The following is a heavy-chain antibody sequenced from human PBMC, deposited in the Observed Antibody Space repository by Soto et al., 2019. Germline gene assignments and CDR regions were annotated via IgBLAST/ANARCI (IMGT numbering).Heavy chain of an antibody. CDR2: INAGNGNT. CDR1: GYTFTSYA. V-gene: IGHV1-3*01. J-gene: IGHJ4*02. Sequence: ASVKVSCKASGYTFTSYAMHWVRQAPGQRLEWMGWINAGNGNTKYSQKFQGRVTITRDTSASTAYMELSSLRSEDTAVYYCARDVGAASCYNVLGYWGQGTLVTVSS. D-gene: IGHD3-10*01. CDR3: ARDVGAASCYNVLGY.